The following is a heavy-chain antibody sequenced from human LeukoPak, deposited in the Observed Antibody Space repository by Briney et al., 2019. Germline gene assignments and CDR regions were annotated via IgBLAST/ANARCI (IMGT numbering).Heavy chain of an antibody. CDR2: INWSGGST. CDR3: ARAPITSPFYFDY. V-gene: IGHV3-20*04. J-gene: IGHJ4*02. D-gene: IGHD2-2*01. CDR1: GFAFDEHG. Sequence: GGSLRLSCTASGFAFDEHGMSWVRQVPGKGLEWVSGINWSGGSTGYADPLRGRFTISRDNAKNSLYLQMDSLRAENTALYYCARAPITSPFYFDYWGQGTLVTVSS.